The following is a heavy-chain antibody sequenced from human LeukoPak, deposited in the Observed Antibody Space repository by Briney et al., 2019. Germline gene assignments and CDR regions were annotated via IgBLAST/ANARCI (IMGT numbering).Heavy chain of an antibody. CDR1: GFPFSSYG. D-gene: IGHD4-17*01. CDR2: ISWNSGSI. Sequence: GGSLRLSCDASGFPFSSYGMSWVRQAPGEGVEWVSGISWNSGSIGYADSVKGRFTISRDNAKNSLYLQMNSLRAEDTALYYCAKDLVGYGAPTDAFDIWGQGTMVTVSS. CDR3: AKDLVGYGAPTDAFDI. V-gene: IGHV3-9*01. J-gene: IGHJ3*02.